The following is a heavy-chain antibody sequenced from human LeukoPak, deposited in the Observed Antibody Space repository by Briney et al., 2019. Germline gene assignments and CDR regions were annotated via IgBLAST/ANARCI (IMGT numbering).Heavy chain of an antibody. D-gene: IGHD5-12*01. CDR3: ARGSSIHSGYDYFDY. V-gene: IGHV4-34*01. J-gene: IGHJ4*02. CDR2: INHSGST. CDR1: GGSFSGYY. Sequence: SETLSLTCAVYGGSFSGYYWSWIRQPPGKGLEWIGEINHSGSTNYNPSLKSRVTISVDTSKNQFSLKLSSVTAADTAVYYCARGSSIHSGYDYFDYWGQGTLVTVSS.